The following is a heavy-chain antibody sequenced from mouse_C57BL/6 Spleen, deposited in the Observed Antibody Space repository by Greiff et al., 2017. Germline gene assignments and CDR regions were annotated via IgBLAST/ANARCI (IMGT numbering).Heavy chain of an antibody. V-gene: IGHV1-15*01. J-gene: IGHJ2*01. D-gene: IGHD2-4*01. CDR1: GYTFTDYE. CDR2: IDPETGGT. Sequence: VQLVESGAELVRPGASVTLSCKASGYTFTDYEMHWVKQTPVHGLEWIGAIDPETGGTAYNQKFKGKAILTADKSSSTAYMELRSLTSEDSAVYYCTTLYYDYPDYWGQGTTLTVSS. CDR3: TTLYYDYPDY.